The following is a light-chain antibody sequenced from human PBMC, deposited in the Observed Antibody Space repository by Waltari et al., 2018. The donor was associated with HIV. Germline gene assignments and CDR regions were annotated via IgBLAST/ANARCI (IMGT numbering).Light chain of an antibody. Sequence: QSVLTQPPSASGTPGQRVTISCSGSSSNIGSNTVNWYQQLPGTAPKLLIYSNNQPPSGVPDRVSGSKSGTSASLAISGLQSEDEADYYCAAWDDSLNGPWVFGGGTKLTVL. CDR1: SSNIGSNT. CDR2: SNN. CDR3: AAWDDSLNGPWV. V-gene: IGLV1-44*01. J-gene: IGLJ3*02.